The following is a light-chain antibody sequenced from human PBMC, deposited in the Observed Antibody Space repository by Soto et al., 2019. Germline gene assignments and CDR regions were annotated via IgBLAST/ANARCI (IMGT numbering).Light chain of an antibody. J-gene: IGLJ1*01. CDR1: SIDVGSYNY. V-gene: IGLV2-14*01. CDR3: SSYTSSSSYV. CDR2: EVS. Sequence: SALTQPAPVSGSPGQSITITFAGTSIDVGSYNYVSWYQQHPGKAPKLMIFEVSNRPSGVSNRFSGSKSGNTASLTISGLQAEDEADYYCSSYTSSSSYVFGSGTKVX.